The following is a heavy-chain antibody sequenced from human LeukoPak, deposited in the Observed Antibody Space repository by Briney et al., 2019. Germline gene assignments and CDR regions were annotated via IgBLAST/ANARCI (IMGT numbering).Heavy chain of an antibody. V-gene: IGHV4-59*01. J-gene: IGHJ4*02. CDR3: ARGFHYDFWSGSYYFDY. CDR2: IYYSGST. Sequence: SETLSLTCTVSGGSISSYYWSWIRQPPGKGLEWIGYIYYSGSTNYNPSLKSRVTISVDTSKNQFSLELSSVTAADTAVYYCARGFHYDFWSGSYYFDYWGQGTLVTVSS. CDR1: GGSISSYY. D-gene: IGHD3-3*01.